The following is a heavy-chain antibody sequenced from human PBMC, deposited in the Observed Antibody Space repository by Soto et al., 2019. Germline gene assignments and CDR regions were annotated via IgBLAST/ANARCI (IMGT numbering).Heavy chain of an antibody. Sequence: QVQLVQSGAEVKKPGASVKVSCKVSGYTLTALSMHWVRQAPGKGLEWMGGFDPEDGETIYAQKFPGMVSMDGETSTGTGYVELGRLRIGGPAGEYCATLLRDGYKRVFDYWGQGTLVTVSS. D-gene: IGHD1-1*01. CDR1: GYTLTALS. CDR2: FDPEDGET. V-gene: IGHV1-24*01. J-gene: IGHJ4*02. CDR3: ATLLRDGYKRVFDY.